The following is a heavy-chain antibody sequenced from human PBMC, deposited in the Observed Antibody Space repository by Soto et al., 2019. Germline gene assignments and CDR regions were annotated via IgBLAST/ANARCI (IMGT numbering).Heavy chain of an antibody. J-gene: IGHJ6*03. V-gene: IGHV4-59*01. CDR2: IYYSGST. CDR3: ARVVVAGGENYYYYYMDV. Sequence: PSETLSLTCPFSGGSISSYYWIWIQQPPGKGLEWIGYIYYSGSTNYNPSLKSRVTISVDTSKNQFSLKLSSVTAADTAVYYCARVVVAGGENYYYYYMDVWGKGTTVTVSS. CDR1: GGSISSYY. D-gene: IGHD2-15*01.